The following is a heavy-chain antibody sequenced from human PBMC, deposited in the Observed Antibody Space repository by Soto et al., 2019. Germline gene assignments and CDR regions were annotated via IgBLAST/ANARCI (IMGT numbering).Heavy chain of an antibody. V-gene: IGHV3-30*18. D-gene: IGHD6-13*01. CDR3: AKDHLQLVPERGYYYYMDV. J-gene: IGHJ6*03. Sequence: GGSLRLSCAASGFTFSSYGMHWVRQAPGKGLEWVAVISYDGSNKYYADSVKGRFTISRDNSKNTLYLQMNSLRAEDTAVYYCAKDHLQLVPERGYYYYMDVWGKGTTVTVSS. CDR1: GFTFSSYG. CDR2: ISYDGSNK.